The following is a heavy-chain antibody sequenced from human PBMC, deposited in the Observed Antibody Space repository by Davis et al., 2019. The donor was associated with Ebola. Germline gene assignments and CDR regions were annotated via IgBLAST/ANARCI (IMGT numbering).Heavy chain of an antibody. V-gene: IGHV3-15*07. Sequence: GESLKISCVASGSGFTFTNAWMNWVRQAPGRGLEWVGRVKSKTDGGTTDYAAPVKGRFAISRDDSKNTLFLQMNSLKKEDTAVYYCGTGWSVEAHDGNWGQGTLVTVSS. CDR3: GTGWSVEAHDGN. J-gene: IGHJ1*01. CDR2: VKSKTDGGTT. CDR1: GSGFTFTNAW. D-gene: IGHD3-3*01.